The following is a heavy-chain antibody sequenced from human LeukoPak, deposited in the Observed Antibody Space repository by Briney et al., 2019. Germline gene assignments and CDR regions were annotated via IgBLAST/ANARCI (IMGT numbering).Heavy chain of an antibody. D-gene: IGHD3-22*01. CDR3: ARNYYDSSGYRHYYYYMDV. J-gene: IGHJ6*03. CDR1: GGSISSGDYY. Sequence: SQTLSLICTVSGGSISSGDYYWSWIRQPPGKGLEWIGYIYYSGSTYYNPSLKSRVTISVDTSKNQFSLKLSSVTAADTAVYYCARNYYDSSGYRHYYYYMDVWGKGTTVTVSS. V-gene: IGHV4-30-4*08. CDR2: IYYSGST.